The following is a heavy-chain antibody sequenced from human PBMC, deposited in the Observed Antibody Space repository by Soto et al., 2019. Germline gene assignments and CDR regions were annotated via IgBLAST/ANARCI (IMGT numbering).Heavy chain of an antibody. CDR1: GYTFTSYG. Sequence: VASVKVSCKASGYTFTSYGISWVRQAPGQGLEWMGWISAYNGNTNYAQKLQGRVTMTTDSSTSTAYMELRSLRSDDTAVYYCARDQVRMKEFDYWGQGTLITVSS. V-gene: IGHV1-18*01. CDR3: ARDQVRMKEFDY. J-gene: IGHJ4*02. CDR2: ISAYNGNT.